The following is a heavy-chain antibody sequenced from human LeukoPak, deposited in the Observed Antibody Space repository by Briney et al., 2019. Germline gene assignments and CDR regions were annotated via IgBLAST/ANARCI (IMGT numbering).Heavy chain of an antibody. J-gene: IGHJ4*02. CDR3: ARDQYWQWLVQRPLDY. CDR2: ISAYNGYT. CDR1: GYTFTSYG. Sequence: ASVKVSCTASGYTFTSYGISWVRQAPGQGLEWMGWISAYNGYTNYAQKLQGRVTMTTDTSTSTAYMELRSLRSDDTAVYYCARDQYWQWLVQRPLDYWGQGTLVTVSS. V-gene: IGHV1-18*01. D-gene: IGHD6-19*01.